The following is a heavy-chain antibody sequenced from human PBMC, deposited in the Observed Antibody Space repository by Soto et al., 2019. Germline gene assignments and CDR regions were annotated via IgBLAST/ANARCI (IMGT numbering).Heavy chain of an antibody. CDR1: GGSISSGGYY. CDR3: ARVDYYDTTGAFDI. D-gene: IGHD3-22*01. Sequence: SETLSLTCTVSGGSISSGGYYWSWIRQHPGKGLEWIGYIYYSGSTYYNPSLKRRVTISVDMSKNQFSLKLSSVTAADTAVYYCARVDYYDTTGAFDIRGQGTMVTVS. V-gene: IGHV4-31*03. J-gene: IGHJ3*02. CDR2: IYYSGST.